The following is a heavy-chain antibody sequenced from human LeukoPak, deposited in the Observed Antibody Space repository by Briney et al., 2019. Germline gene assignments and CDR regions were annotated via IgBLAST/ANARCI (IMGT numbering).Heavy chain of an antibody. CDR1: GGSISSGGYY. CDR2: IYYSGST. D-gene: IGHD2-2*01. CDR3: ARRPAAMPGWFDP. J-gene: IGHJ5*02. Sequence: SQTLSLTCTVSGGSISSGGYYWSWIRQHPGKGLEWIGYIYYSGSTYYNPSLKSRVTISVDTSKNQFSLKLSSVTAADTAVYYCARRPAAMPGWFDPWGQGTLVTVPS. V-gene: IGHV4-31*03.